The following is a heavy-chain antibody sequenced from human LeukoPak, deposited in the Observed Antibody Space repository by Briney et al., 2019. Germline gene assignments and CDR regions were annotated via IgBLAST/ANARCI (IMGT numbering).Heavy chain of an antibody. Sequence: GASVKVSCKPTGYSFTAYYIFWMRQAPGQGPECMGWFNLYNGATKYAQRFQSRVTMTRDTSISTAYMELSRLRSDDTATYYCASWAGGNEPVASFDYWGQGTLVTVSS. CDR3: ASWAGGNEPVASFDY. D-gene: IGHD1-14*01. V-gene: IGHV1-2*02. CDR2: FNLYNGAT. CDR1: GYSFTAYY. J-gene: IGHJ4*02.